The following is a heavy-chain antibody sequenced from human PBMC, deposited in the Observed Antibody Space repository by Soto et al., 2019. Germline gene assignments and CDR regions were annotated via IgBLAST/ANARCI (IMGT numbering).Heavy chain of an antibody. J-gene: IGHJ6*02. V-gene: IGHV3-30-3*01. Sequence: LRLSCAASGFTFSSYAMHWVRQAPGKGLEWVAVISYDGSNKYYADSVKGRFTISRDNSKNTLYLQMNSLRAEDTAVYYCARGRRWLQLLYYYYGMDVWGQGTTVTVSS. CDR3: ARGRRWLQLLYYYYGMDV. D-gene: IGHD5-12*01. CDR1: GFTFSSYA. CDR2: ISYDGSNK.